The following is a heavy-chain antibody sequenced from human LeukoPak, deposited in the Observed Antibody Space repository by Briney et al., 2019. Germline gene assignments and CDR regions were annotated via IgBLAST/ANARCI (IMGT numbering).Heavy chain of an antibody. CDR3: AKAPARGGWYSEDAFDI. CDR2: TYYRSKWYN. CDR1: GDSVSSNSAA. J-gene: IGHJ3*02. V-gene: IGHV6-1*01. D-gene: IGHD6-19*01. Sequence: SQTLSLTCAISGDSVSSNSAAWNWIRQSPSRGLEWLGRTYYRSKWYNDYAVSVKSRITINPDTSKNQFSLQLNSVTPEDTAVYYCAKAPARGGWYSEDAFDIWGQGTMVTVSS.